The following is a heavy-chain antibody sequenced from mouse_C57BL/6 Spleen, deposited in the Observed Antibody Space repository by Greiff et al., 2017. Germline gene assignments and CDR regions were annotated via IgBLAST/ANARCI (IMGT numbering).Heavy chain of an antibody. Sequence: QVQLQQSGAELVKPGASVKISCKASGYAFSSYWMNWVKQRPGKGLEWIGQIYPGDGDTNYNGKFKGKATLTADKSSSTAYMQLSSRTSEDSAVYCCARGDEGSSYRYFEAWGTGTTATVS. CDR2: IYPGDGDT. CDR3: ARGDEGSSYRYFEA. V-gene: IGHV1-80*01. J-gene: IGHJ1*03. CDR1: GYAFSSYW. D-gene: IGHD1-1*01.